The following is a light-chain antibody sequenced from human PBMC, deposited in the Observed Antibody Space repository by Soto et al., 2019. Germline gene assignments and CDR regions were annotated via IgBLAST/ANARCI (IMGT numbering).Light chain of an antibody. CDR3: LQYSTWPPLYT. Sequence: EMVMTQSPATLSVSLGESVTLSCRASQSVSSFLAWYQQKRCQAPRLLISDASTRATDIPDRFSDSGSGTDFTLTISSLQSTDLALYYCLQYSTWPPLYTFGQGTKLEIK. J-gene: IGKJ2*01. CDR1: QSVSSF. V-gene: IGKV3-15*01. CDR2: DAS.